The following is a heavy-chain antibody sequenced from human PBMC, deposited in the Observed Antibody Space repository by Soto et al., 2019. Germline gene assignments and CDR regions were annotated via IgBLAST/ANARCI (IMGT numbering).Heavy chain of an antibody. CDR2: ISSSSDVI. V-gene: IGHV3-48*04. D-gene: IGHD3-10*01. J-gene: IGHJ6*03. Sequence: GGSLRLSCAASGFTFHKYSMTWVRQAPGKGLEWISYISSSSDVIDYADSVKGRFTISRDNAENSLHLQMNSLRAEDTAVYYCASTMHMDVWGNGTKVTVSS. CDR1: GFTFHKYS. CDR3: ASTMHMDV.